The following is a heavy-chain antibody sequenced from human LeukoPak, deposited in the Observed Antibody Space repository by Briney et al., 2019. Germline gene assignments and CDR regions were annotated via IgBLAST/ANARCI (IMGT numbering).Heavy chain of an antibody. Sequence: PGGSLRLSCAASEFTVSGNFMSWVRQTPAKGLEWVSVIYSGGSTYYADSVKGRFTISRDNSKNTLYLQMNSLRAEDTAVYYCATDLRYSSDWYYFDYWGQGTLVTVSS. CDR3: ATDLRYSSDWYYFDY. CDR1: EFTVSGNF. J-gene: IGHJ4*02. D-gene: IGHD6-19*01. V-gene: IGHV3-66*01. CDR2: IYSGGST.